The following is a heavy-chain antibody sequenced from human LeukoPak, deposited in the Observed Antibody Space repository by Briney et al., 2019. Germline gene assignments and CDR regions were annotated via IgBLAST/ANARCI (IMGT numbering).Heavy chain of an antibody. CDR1: GLTLSGYC. D-gene: IGHD3-16*01. J-gene: IGHJ6*02. V-gene: IGHV3-21*01. CDR3: SRNRVLASFEAYAF. CDR2: ISTGSPYT. Sequence: GGSLRLSCVASGLTLSGYCMNWVRQAPGKGLEWVASISTGSPYTYYADSVRGRFTISRDNTKNLLFLQMNSLRAEDTAVYYCSRNRVLASFEAYAFWGQGTTVTVSS.